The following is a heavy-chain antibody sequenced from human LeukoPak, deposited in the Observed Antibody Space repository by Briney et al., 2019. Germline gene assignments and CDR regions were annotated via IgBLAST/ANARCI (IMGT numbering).Heavy chain of an antibody. V-gene: IGHV5-51*01. D-gene: IGHD5-24*01. Sequence: GESLKISCKGSGYSFTSYWIGWVRQMPGKGLEWMGIIYPGDSDTRYSPSFQGQVTISADKSISTAYLQWSSLKASDTATYYCARQGRWLQGVNAFDIWGQGTMVTVSS. J-gene: IGHJ3*02. CDR3: ARQGRWLQGVNAFDI. CDR2: IYPGDSDT. CDR1: GYSFTSYW.